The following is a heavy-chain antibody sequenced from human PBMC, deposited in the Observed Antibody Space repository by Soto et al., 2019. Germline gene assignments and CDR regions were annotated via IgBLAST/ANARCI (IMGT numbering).Heavy chain of an antibody. V-gene: IGHV4-31*03. J-gene: IGHJ4*02. CDR1: GGSISSGGYY. D-gene: IGHD2-15*01. CDR3: DSGGYYFDY. CDR2: IYYSGST. Sequence: SETLSLTCTVSGGSISSGGYYWSWIRQHPGKGLEWIGYIYYSGSTYYNPSLKSRITISVDTSKDQFSLKLSSVSAADTAVYYYDSGGYYFDYWGQGTLVTVSS.